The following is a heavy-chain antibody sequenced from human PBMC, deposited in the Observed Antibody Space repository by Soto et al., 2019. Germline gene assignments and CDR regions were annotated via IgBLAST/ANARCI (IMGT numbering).Heavy chain of an antibody. CDR2: IYWNDDK. CDR3: THRRCTGCSCYNGFDI. V-gene: IGHV2-5*01. J-gene: IGHJ3*02. Sequence: QITLKESGPTLVQPTQTLTLTCTFSGFSLSTSGEGVGWIRQPPGKALEWLALIYWNDDKRYSPSLKSRLTLTKDTPKNQVVLTMTTLDPVDTATYYCTHRRCTGCSCYNGFDIWGQGAIVTGSS. CDR1: GFSLSTSGEG. D-gene: IGHD2-15*01.